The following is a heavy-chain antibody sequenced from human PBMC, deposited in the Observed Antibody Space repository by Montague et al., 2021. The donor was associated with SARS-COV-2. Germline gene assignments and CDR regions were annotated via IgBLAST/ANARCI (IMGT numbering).Heavy chain of an antibody. CDR3: ARILVAAAGSPFDP. CDR2: IDWDDDK. V-gene: IGHV2-70*11. CDR1: GFSLSTSGMC. J-gene: IGHJ5*02. D-gene: IGHD6-13*01. Sequence: VKPTQTLTLTCTFSGFSLSTSGMCVSWIRQPPGKALEWLARIDWDDDKYYSTSLKTRLTIPKDTSKNQVVLTMTNMDPVDTATYYCARILVAAAGSPFDPWGQGTLVTVSS.